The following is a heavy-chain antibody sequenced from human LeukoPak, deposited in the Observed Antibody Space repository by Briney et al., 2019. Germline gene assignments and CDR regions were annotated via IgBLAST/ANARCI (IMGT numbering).Heavy chain of an antibody. V-gene: IGHV4-34*01. Sequence: SETLSLTCAVYGGSFSGYYWSWIRQPPGKGLEWIGEINHSGSTNYNPSLKSRVTISVDTSKNQFSLKLSSVTAADTAVYYCARGSRSRFLEWLSRIYFDYWGQGTLVTVSS. J-gene: IGHJ4*02. CDR2: INHSGST. CDR1: GGSFSGYY. CDR3: ARGSRSRFLEWLSRIYFDY. D-gene: IGHD3-3*01.